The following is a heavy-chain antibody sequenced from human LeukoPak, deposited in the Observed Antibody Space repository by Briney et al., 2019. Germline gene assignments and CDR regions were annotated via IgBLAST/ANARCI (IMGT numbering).Heavy chain of an antibody. D-gene: IGHD2-2*03. CDR1: GGSISSYY. Sequence: SETLSLTCTVSGGSISSYYWSWIRQPPGKGLEWIGYIYYSGSTNYNPSLKSRVTISVDTSKNQFSLKLSSVTAADTAVYYCARAPIGSFPYYYYYYMDVWGKGTTVTVSS. J-gene: IGHJ6*03. CDR2: IYYSGST. CDR3: ARAPIGSFPYYYYYYMDV. V-gene: IGHV4-59*01.